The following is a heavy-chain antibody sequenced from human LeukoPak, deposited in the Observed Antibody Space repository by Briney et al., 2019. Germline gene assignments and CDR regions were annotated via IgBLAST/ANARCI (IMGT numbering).Heavy chain of an antibody. D-gene: IGHD1-26*01. Sequence: GGSLRLSCAASGFTFSDYYMSWIRQAPGKGLEWVSYISSSSSNTNYADSVKGRFTISRDNAKNSLYLQMNSLRAEDTAVYYCATASQTRGSYPFDYWGQGTLVTVSS. CDR3: ATASQTRGSYPFDY. J-gene: IGHJ4*02. CDR2: ISSSSSNT. V-gene: IGHV3-11*06. CDR1: GFTFSDYY.